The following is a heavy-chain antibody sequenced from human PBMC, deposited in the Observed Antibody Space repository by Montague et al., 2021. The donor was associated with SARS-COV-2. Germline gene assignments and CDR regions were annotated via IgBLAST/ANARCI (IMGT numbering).Heavy chain of an antibody. J-gene: IGHJ4*02. V-gene: IGHV3-30*03. Sequence: SLRLSCAASGFTFTYYWMHWVRQAPGKGLEWVAVISYDGSNKYYADSVKGRFTISRDNSKNTLYLQMNSLRAEDTAVYYCARPYSGSYYGYFDYWGQGTLVTVSS. CDR2: ISYDGSNK. CDR3: ARPYSGSYYGYFDY. D-gene: IGHD1-26*01. CDR1: GFTFTYYW.